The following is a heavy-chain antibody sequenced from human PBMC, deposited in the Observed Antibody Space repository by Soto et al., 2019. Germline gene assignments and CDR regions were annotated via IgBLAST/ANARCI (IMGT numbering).Heavy chain of an antibody. CDR1: GFTFSSYG. D-gene: IGHD6-13*01. J-gene: IGHJ4*02. CDR2: IWYDGSNK. Sequence: GSLRLSCAASGFTFSSYGMHWVRQAPGKGLEWVAVIWYDGSNKYYADSVKGRFTISRDNSKNTLYLQMNSLRAEDTAVYYCARDIGIAAAGPFDYWGQGTLVTVSS. CDR3: ARDIGIAAAGPFDY. V-gene: IGHV3-33*01.